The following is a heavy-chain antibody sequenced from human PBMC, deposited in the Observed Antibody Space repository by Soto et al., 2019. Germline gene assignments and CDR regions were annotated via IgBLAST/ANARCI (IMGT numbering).Heavy chain of an antibody. J-gene: IGHJ6*02. CDR2: INPHGGST. CDR1: GDTFTSYY. CDR3: AREEGIAAAGNGMDV. Sequence: ASVKVSCKAPGDTFTSYYLNWVRQAPGQGLEWMGVINPHGGSTKYAQKFQGRVTMTRDTSISTAYMELSRPRSDDTAVYYCAREEGIAAAGNGMDVWGQGTTVTVSS. D-gene: IGHD6-13*01. V-gene: IGHV1-46*01.